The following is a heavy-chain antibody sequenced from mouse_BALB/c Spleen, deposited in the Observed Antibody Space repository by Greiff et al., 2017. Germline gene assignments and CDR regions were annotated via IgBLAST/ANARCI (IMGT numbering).Heavy chain of an antibody. CDR3: AKKGDDAQGYAMDY. CDR1: GFSLTSYG. V-gene: IGHV2-5-1*01. Sequence: QVQLQQSGPSLVHPSQSLSITCTVSGFSLTSYGVHWVLQSPGKGLEWLGVIWRGGSTDYNAAFMSRLSITKDNSKSQVFFKMNSLQADDTAIYYCAKKGDDAQGYAMDYWGQGTSVTVSS. D-gene: IGHD2-3*01. J-gene: IGHJ4*01. CDR2: IWRGGST.